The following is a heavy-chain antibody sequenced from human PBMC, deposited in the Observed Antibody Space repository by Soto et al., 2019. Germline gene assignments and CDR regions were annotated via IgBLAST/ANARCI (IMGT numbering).Heavy chain of an antibody. V-gene: IGHV3-53*01. Sequence: PGGSLRLSCAASGFAVSSKYMTWVRQAPGKGLEWVSVIYGGGTTYYADSVKGRFTISRDTSKNTLYLQMNSLRAEDTAVYYCMHTPGWPGFDFWGRRPPVTVPS. CDR2: IYGGGTT. J-gene: IGHJ4*02. CDR3: MHTPGWPGFDF. D-gene: IGHD6-19*01. CDR1: GFAVSSKY.